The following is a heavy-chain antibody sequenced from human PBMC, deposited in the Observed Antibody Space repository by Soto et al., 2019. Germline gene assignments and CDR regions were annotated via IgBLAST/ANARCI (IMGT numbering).Heavy chain of an antibody. CDR2: IWYDGSYK. Sequence: GGSLRLSCTTSGFTFSSYGMHWVRQAPGKGLEWVALIWYDGSYKYYADSVKGRFTISRDNSKNTLYLQMNSLRVEDTAVYYCVRTHSSGPRFQYYGMDVWGQGTTVTVSS. J-gene: IGHJ6*02. CDR3: VRTHSSGPRFQYYGMDV. V-gene: IGHV3-33*01. CDR1: GFTFSSYG. D-gene: IGHD6-19*01.